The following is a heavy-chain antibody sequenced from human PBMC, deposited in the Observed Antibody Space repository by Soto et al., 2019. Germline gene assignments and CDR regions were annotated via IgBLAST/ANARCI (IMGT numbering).Heavy chain of an antibody. CDR2: ISYDGSNK. CDR3: VRAMYYTDSSGYTRCFDY. CDR1: GFTFSSYG. D-gene: IGHD3-22*01. V-gene: IGHV3-30*03. J-gene: IGHJ4*02. Sequence: PGGSLRLSCAASGFTFSSYGMHWVRQAPGKGLEWVAVISYDGSNKYYADSVKGRFTISRDNSKNTLYLQMNSLKTEDTAVYYCVRAMYYTDSSGYTRCFDYWGQGTLVTVSS.